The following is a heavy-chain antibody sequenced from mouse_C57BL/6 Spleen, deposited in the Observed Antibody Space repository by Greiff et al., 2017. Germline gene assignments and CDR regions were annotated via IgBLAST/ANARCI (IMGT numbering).Heavy chain of an antibody. D-gene: IGHD4-1*01. J-gene: IGHJ2*01. Sequence: EVQLVESGGGLVKPGGSLKLSCAASGFTFSDYGMHWVRQAPEKGLEWVAYISSGSSTIYYADTVKGRFTISRDNAKNTLFLQMTSLRSEDTAMYYCAREGGLGRLGWDYWGQGTTLTVSS. V-gene: IGHV5-17*01. CDR3: AREGGLGRLGWDY. CDR2: ISSGSSTI. CDR1: GFTFSDYG.